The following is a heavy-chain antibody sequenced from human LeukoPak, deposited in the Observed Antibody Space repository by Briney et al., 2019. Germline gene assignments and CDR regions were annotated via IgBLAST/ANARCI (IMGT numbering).Heavy chain of an antibody. Sequence: SGGSLRLSRAASGFTFSSYAMSWVRQAPGKGLEWVSAISGSGGSTYYADSVKGRFTTSRDNSKNTLYLQMNSLRAEDTAVYYCAKDTSRYFDAAYYFDYWGQGTLVTVSS. D-gene: IGHD3-9*01. CDR1: GFTFSSYA. V-gene: IGHV3-23*01. CDR2: ISGSGGST. J-gene: IGHJ4*02. CDR3: AKDTSRYFDAAYYFDY.